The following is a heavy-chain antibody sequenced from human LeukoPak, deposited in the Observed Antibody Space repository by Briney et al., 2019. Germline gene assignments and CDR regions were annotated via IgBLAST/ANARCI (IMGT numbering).Heavy chain of an antibody. CDR3: ARDGRDGYNSFDY. Sequence: PGGSLRLSCAASGFTFTTYSMNWVRQAPGKGLEWVSYISPSSSTIYYADSVKGRFTISRDNAKNSLYLQMNSLRAEDTAVYYCARDGRDGYNSFDYWGQGTLVTVSS. CDR1: GFTFTTYS. CDR2: ISPSSSTI. J-gene: IGHJ4*02. V-gene: IGHV3-48*01. D-gene: IGHD5-24*01.